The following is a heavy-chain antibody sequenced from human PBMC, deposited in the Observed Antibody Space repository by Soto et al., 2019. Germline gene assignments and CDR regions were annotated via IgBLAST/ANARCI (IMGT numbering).Heavy chain of an antibody. CDR3: ARGTMVRSRYNWFDP. V-gene: IGHV4-34*01. Sequence: SETLSLTCAVYGGSFSGYYWSWIRRPPGKGLEWIGEINHSGSTNYNPSLKSRVTISVDTSKNQFSLKLSSVTAADTAVYYCARGTMVRSRYNWFDPWGQGTLVTVSS. CDR1: GGSFSGYY. D-gene: IGHD3-10*01. J-gene: IGHJ5*02. CDR2: INHSGST.